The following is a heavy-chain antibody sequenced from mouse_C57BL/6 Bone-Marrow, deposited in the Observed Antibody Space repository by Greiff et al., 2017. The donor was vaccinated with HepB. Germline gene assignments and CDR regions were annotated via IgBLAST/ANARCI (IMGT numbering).Heavy chain of an antibody. J-gene: IGHJ1*03. D-gene: IGHD4-1*01. CDR3: ERPAGTWYFDV. V-gene: IGHV1-9*01. Sequence: QVQLQQSGAELMKPGASVKLSCKATGYTFTGYWIEWVKQRPGHGLEWIGEILPGSGSTNYNEKFKGKATFTADTSSNTAYMQLSILTTADSTIYYCERPAGTWYFDVWGTGTTVTVSS. CDR2: ILPGSGST. CDR1: GYTFTGYW.